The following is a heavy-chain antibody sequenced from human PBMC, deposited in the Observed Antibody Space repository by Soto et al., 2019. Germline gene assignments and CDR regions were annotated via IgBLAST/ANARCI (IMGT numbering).Heavy chain of an antibody. Sequence: GESLKISCKASGYSFTSYWISWVRQMPGKGLEWMGRIDPSDSYTNYSPSFQGHVTISADKSISTAYLQWSSLKASDTAMYYCARCQFEAAGFEYFQHWGQGTLVTVYS. V-gene: IGHV5-10-1*01. CDR3: ARCQFEAAGFEYFQH. CDR1: GYSFTSYW. J-gene: IGHJ1*01. CDR2: IDPSDSYT. D-gene: IGHD6-13*01.